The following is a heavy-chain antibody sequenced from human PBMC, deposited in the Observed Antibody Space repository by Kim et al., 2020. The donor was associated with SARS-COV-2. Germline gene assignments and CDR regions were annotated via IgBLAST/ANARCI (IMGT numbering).Heavy chain of an antibody. CDR1: GYTLTELS. D-gene: IGHD5-12*01. V-gene: IGHV1-24*01. CDR2: FDPEDGET. CDR3: ATEYGLGGYSGYDFDY. Sequence: ASVKVSCKVSGYTLTELSMHWVRQAPGKGLEWMGGFDPEDGETIYAQKFQGRVTMTEDTSTDTAYMELSSLRSEDTAVYYCATEYGLGGYSGYDFDYWGQGTLVTVSS. J-gene: IGHJ4*02.